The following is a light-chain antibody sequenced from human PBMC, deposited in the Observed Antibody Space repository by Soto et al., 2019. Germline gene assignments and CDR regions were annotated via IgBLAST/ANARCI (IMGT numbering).Light chain of an antibody. J-gene: IGKJ1*01. Sequence: EIVLTQSPGTLSLSPGEGATLSCRAAQSVSSSSLAWYQQKPGQAPRLLIYGASSRATGIPDRFSGSGSGTDFTLTISRLEPEDFAVYYCQQYGSSSWTFGQGTKVDIK. CDR3: QQYGSSSWT. V-gene: IGKV3-20*01. CDR1: QSVSSSS. CDR2: GAS.